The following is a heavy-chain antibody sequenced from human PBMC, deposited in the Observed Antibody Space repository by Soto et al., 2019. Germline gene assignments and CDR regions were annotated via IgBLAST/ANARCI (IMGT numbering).Heavy chain of an antibody. CDR1: GFNFGPFW. D-gene: IGHD3-10*01. Sequence: PGGSLILSCAASGFNFGPFWMHWVRQAPGKGLVWVSHIDSDGSTIVYADSVKGRFTISRDNAKNTLYLEMNSLRVDDTAVYYCARDRGYPDSFDIWGQGTMVTVSS. CDR3: ARDRGYPDSFDI. J-gene: IGHJ3*02. V-gene: IGHV3-74*01. CDR2: IDSDGSTI.